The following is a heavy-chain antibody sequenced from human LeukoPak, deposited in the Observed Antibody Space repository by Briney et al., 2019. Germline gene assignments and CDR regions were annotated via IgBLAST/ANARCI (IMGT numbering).Heavy chain of an antibody. D-gene: IGHD2-21*02. V-gene: IGHV3-7*01. J-gene: IGHJ1*01. CDR2: INPDGRDT. Sequence: GGSLRLSCAASGFTFSSYWMHWVRQAPGKGLEWVAHINPDGRDTYYVDSVKGRFTISRDNAQNSMYLQMNGLRVEDTAVYYCATWGDTTAEYFQRWGQGTLVTVSS. CDR1: GFTFSSYW. CDR3: ATWGDTTAEYFQR.